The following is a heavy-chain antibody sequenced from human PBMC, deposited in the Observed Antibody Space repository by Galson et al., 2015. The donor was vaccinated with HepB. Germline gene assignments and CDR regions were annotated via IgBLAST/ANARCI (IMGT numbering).Heavy chain of an antibody. Sequence: QSGAEVKKPGESLKISCKGSGYNVTTYWIAWVRQMPGKGLEWMGIISPGDSDTRSSSSFQGQVTISADKSISTAYLQWSSLKASDTAMYYCAATMVRGVIHWFDPWGQGTLVTVSS. D-gene: IGHD3-10*01. CDR1: GYNVTTYW. J-gene: IGHJ5*02. CDR2: ISPGDSDT. CDR3: AATMVRGVIHWFDP. V-gene: IGHV5-51*01.